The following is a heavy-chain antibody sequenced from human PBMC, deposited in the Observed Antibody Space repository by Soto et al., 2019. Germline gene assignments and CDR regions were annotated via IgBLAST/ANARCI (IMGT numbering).Heavy chain of an antibody. V-gene: IGHV1-3*01. J-gene: IGHJ5*02. CDR3: AGGGRVPAVPYNWFDP. CDR1: GYTFTSYA. D-gene: IGHD2-2*01. CDR2: INAGNGNT. Sequence: GASVKVSCKASGYTFTSYAMHWVRQAPGQRLEWMGWINAGNGNTKYSQKFQGRVTITRDTSASTAYMELSSLRSEDTAVYYCAGGGRVPAVPYNWFDPWGQGTLVTVSS.